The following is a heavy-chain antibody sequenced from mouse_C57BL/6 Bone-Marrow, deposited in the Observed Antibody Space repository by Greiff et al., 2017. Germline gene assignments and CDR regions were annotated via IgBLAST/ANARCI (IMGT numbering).Heavy chain of an antibody. CDR1: GFNIKDYY. J-gene: IGHJ1*03. D-gene: IGHD2-4*01. V-gene: IGHV14-1*01. Sequence: DVKLVESGAELVRPGASVKLSCTASGFNIKDYYMHWVKQRPEQGLEWIGRIDPEDGDTEYAPKFQGKATMTADTSSNTAYLQLSSLTSEDTAVYYCTTSLIYYDYDDPVWGTGTTVTVSS. CDR3: TTSLIYYDYDDPV. CDR2: IDPEDGDT.